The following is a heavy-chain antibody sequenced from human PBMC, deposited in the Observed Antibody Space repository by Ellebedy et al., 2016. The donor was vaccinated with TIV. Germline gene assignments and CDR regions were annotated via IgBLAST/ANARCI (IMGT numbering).Heavy chain of an antibody. CDR1: GLTFSRYG. CDR2: IWYDGSIK. Sequence: GESLKISCAAPGLTFSRYGMHWIRQAPDKGLEWVAVIWYDGSIKYLADSVKGRFSISRDNSKNTLHLQMNRLRADDTAVYYCTRDLQILAVAGTGADYWGQGTLVTVSS. V-gene: IGHV3-33*01. J-gene: IGHJ4*02. CDR3: TRDLQILAVAGTGADY. D-gene: IGHD6-19*01.